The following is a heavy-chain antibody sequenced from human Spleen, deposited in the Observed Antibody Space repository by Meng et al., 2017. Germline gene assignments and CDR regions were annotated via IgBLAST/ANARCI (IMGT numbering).Heavy chain of an antibody. CDR1: GGSFSDYY. Sequence: QVRLRQWGAGLLNPSETLSLTCVVSGGSFSDYYWSWIRQPPGKGLEWIGEINHSGSTNYNPSLESRATISVDTSQNNLSLKLSSVTAADSAVYYCARGPTTMAHDFDYWGQGTLVTVSS. J-gene: IGHJ4*02. CDR2: INHSGST. V-gene: IGHV4-34*01. D-gene: IGHD4-11*01. CDR3: ARGPTTMAHDFDY.